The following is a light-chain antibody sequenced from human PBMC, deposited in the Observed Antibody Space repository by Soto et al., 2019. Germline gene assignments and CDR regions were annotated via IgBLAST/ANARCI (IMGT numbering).Light chain of an antibody. CDR1: QDITNY. CDR3: QQYGKPPYT. V-gene: IGKV1-33*01. Sequence: DIQMTQSPSSLSASVGDRVNITCQASQDITNYLNWFQQKLGKAPKVLISEASFLQTGVPSRFSGSQSGTDFTFSISSLQPEDIATYYCQQYGKPPYTFGQGTKVEIK. J-gene: IGKJ2*01. CDR2: EAS.